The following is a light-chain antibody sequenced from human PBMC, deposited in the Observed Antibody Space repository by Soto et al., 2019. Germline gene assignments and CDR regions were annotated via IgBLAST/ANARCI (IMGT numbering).Light chain of an antibody. CDR1: QTVGSN. Sequence: EIVMAQSPAILSVSLGERATLSCRASQTVGSNLAWFQHRPGQAPRLLIFGASTRATGIPARFSGSGSGTEFTLTITSLQSEDVAVYYCQQYDNWPPWKFGQGTKEDIK. J-gene: IGKJ1*01. CDR2: GAS. CDR3: QQYDNWPPWK. V-gene: IGKV3-15*01.